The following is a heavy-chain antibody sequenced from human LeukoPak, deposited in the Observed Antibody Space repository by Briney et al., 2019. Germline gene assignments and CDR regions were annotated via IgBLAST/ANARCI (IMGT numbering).Heavy chain of an antibody. J-gene: IGHJ6*03. V-gene: IGHV3-30*02. D-gene: IGHD2-2*01. Sequence: GGSLRLSCAASGFTFSSYGTHWVRQAPGKGLEWVAFIRYDGSNKYYADSVKGRFTISRDNSKNTLYLQMNSLRAEDTAVYYCAKIYCSSTSCYLSDYYYYYMDVWGKGTTVTVSS. CDR2: IRYDGSNK. CDR3: AKIYCSSTSCYLSDYYYYYMDV. CDR1: GFTFSSYG.